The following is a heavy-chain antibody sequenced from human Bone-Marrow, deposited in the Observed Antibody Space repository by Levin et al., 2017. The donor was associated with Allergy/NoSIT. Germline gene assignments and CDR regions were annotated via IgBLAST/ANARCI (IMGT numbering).Heavy chain of an antibody. CDR3: ARHLSRGRGMEV. J-gene: IGHJ6*02. V-gene: IGHV5-51*01. CDR1: GYTFTTNW. Sequence: PGGSLRLSCTGSGYTFTTNWIGWVRQMPGKGLEWMGIINPADSDTSYSSSFQGQVTISADKSISTAYLQWSSLKAADSAMYYCARHLSRGRGMEVWGQGTTVTVSS. CDR2: INPADSDT. D-gene: IGHD2/OR15-2a*01.